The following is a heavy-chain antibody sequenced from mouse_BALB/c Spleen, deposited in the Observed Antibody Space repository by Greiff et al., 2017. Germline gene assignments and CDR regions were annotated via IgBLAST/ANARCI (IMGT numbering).Heavy chain of an antibody. CDR1: GFTFSSYG. CDR2: ISSGGSYT. V-gene: IGHV5-6*01. Sequence: SGGDLVKPGGSLKLSCAASGFTFSSYGMSWVRQTPDKRLEWVATISSGGSYTYYPDSVKGRFTISRDNAKNTLYLQMSSLKSEDTAMYYCARQVLTDAMDYWGQGTSVTVSS. J-gene: IGHJ4*01. D-gene: IGHD4-1*01. CDR3: ARQVLTDAMDY.